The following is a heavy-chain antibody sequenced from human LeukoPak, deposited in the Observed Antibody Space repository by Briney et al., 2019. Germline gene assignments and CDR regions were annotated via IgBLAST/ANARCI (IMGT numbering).Heavy chain of an antibody. J-gene: IGHJ4*02. CDR3: ARKSSGRHYYFDY. Sequence: PSETLSLTCTVSGGSISSYYWSWIRQPPGKGLEWIGYIYYSGSTNYNPSLKSRVTISVDTSKNQFSLKLSSVTAADTAVYYCARKSSGRHYYFDYWGQGTLVTVSS. CDR1: GGSISSYY. CDR2: IYYSGST. V-gene: IGHV4-59*01. D-gene: IGHD3-10*01.